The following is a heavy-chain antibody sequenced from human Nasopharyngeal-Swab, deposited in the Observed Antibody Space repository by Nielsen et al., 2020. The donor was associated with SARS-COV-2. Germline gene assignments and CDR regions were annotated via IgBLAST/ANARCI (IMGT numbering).Heavy chain of an antibody. CDR3: ARGPSGSGYYVGDS. V-gene: IGHV3-30*03. J-gene: IGHJ4*02. CDR2: IAYDGSNK. Sequence: GESLKISCAVSGSTFSSYGMHWVRQAPGKGLEWVAVIAYDGSNKYYVDSVKGRFTISRDNAKNTLYLQMNSLRAEDTAVYYCARGPSGSGYYVGDSWGQGTLVTVSP. CDR1: GSTFSSYG. D-gene: IGHD3-22*01.